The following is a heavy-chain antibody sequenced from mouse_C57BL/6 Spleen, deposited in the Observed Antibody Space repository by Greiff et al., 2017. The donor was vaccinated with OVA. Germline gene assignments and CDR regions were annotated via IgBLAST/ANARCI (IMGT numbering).Heavy chain of an antibody. V-gene: IGHV1-15*01. Sequence: QVQLQQSGAELVRPGASVTLSCKASGYTFTDYEMHWVKQTPVHGLEWIGAIDPETGGTAYNQKFKGKAILTADKSSSTAYMELRSLTSEDSAVDYCTRGNYYGSSYDYWGQGTTLTVSS. CDR3: TRGNYYGSSYDY. J-gene: IGHJ2*01. CDR1: GYTFTDYE. D-gene: IGHD1-1*01. CDR2: IDPETGGT.